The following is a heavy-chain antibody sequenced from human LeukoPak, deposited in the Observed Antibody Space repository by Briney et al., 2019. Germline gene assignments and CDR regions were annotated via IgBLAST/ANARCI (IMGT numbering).Heavy chain of an antibody. V-gene: IGHV3-30*02. J-gene: IGHJ5*02. CDR3: ARGRDGYNLNMGFDP. CDR2: IRYDGGNT. CDR1: GFIFSNYA. D-gene: IGHD5-24*01. Sequence: GGSLRLSCAASGFIFSNYAMQWVRQAPGMGLEWVAFIRYDGGNTYYADSVKGRFTISRDNAKNSLYLQMNSLRAEDTAVYYCARGRDGYNLNMGFDPWGQGTLVTVSS.